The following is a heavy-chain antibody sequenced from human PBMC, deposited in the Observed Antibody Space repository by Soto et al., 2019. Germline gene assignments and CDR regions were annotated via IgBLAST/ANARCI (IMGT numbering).Heavy chain of an antibody. CDR3: AREKTAWPLAYGLEV. D-gene: IGHD2-21*02. CDR1: EFSLSTYS. V-gene: IGHV3-21*03. CDR2: ISTRSDV. Sequence: KPGGSLRLSCTASEFSLSTYSMNWVRQAPGKGLEWVSSISTRSDVYYADSVKVRFTIARDNAKNSLSLQMNSLSAEDTGVYYCAREKTAWPLAYGLEVWGQGTTVTVSS. J-gene: IGHJ6*02.